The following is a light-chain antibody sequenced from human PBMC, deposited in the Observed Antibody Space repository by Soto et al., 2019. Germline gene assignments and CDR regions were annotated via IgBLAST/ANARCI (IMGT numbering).Light chain of an antibody. J-gene: IGKJ5*01. CDR1: QGISNY. CDR3: QQCKAAPIT. CDR2: AAS. V-gene: IGKV1-27*01. Sequence: PSSLSASVGDRVTITCRASQGISNYLAWYQQKPRKVPKVLIYAASTLQSGVPSRFSGSGSGTEFTLTISSLQPEDVATYYCQQCKAAPITFGQGTRLEIK.